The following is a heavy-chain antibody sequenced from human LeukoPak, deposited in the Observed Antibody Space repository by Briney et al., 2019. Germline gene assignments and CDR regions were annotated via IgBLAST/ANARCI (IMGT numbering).Heavy chain of an antibody. CDR1: GYSFTSYW. V-gene: IGHV5-51*01. CDR2: IYPGDSDT. D-gene: IGHD1/OR15-1a*01. Sequence: GESLKISCKGSGYSFTSYWIGWVRQMPGKGLEWMGIIYPGDSDTRYSPSFQGQVTISADKSISTAYLQWSSLKASDPAMYYFARHYPIALTRLGDWGKEPLVPVSS. J-gene: IGHJ4*02. CDR3: ARHYPIALTRLGD.